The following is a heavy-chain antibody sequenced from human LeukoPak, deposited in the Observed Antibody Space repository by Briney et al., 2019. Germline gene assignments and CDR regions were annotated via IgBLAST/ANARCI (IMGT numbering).Heavy chain of an antibody. Sequence: SQTLSLTCTVSGGSISSGDYYWSWIRQHPGKGLEWIGYYYYSGSTYYNPSLKSRVTISVDTSKNQFSLKLSSVTAADTAVYYCARDWHYGSGSSNNYYYYYGMDVWGQGTTVTVSS. V-gene: IGHV4-31*03. CDR2: YYYSGST. CDR1: GGSISSGDYY. CDR3: ARDWHYGSGSSNNYYYYYGMDV. D-gene: IGHD3-10*01. J-gene: IGHJ6*02.